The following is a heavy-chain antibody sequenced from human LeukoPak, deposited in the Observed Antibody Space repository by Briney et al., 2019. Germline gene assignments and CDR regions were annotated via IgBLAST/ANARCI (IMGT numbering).Heavy chain of an antibody. D-gene: IGHD5-12*01. CDR3: ARESYSGYDEGGYFDY. CDR2: ISYDGSNK. CDR1: GFTFSSYG. J-gene: IGHJ4*02. V-gene: IGHV3-30*03. Sequence: GGSLRLSCAASGFTFSSYGMHWVRQAPGKGLEWVAVISYDGSNKYYADSVKGRFTISRDNAKNSLYLQMNSLRAEDTAVYYCARESYSGYDEGGYFDYWGQGTLVTVSS.